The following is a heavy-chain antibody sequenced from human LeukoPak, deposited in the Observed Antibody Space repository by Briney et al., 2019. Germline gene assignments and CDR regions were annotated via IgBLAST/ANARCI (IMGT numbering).Heavy chain of an antibody. J-gene: IGHJ2*01. Sequence: GGSLRLSCAASGFTFSDYYMNWIRQAPGKGLEWISYTGSSGSVIYQADSVKGRFTISRDNAKNSLYLDMNRLRLEDTAVYYCARCPWNGGSWFLDLWGRGTLVTVSS. CDR2: TGSSGSVI. D-gene: IGHD1-1*01. V-gene: IGHV3-11*04. CDR3: ARCPWNGGSWFLDL. CDR1: GFTFSDYY.